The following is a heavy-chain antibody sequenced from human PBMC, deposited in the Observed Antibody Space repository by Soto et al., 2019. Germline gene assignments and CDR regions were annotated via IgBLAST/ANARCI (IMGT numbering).Heavy chain of an antibody. Sequence: SETLSLTCTVSGGSISSSSYYWGWIRQPPGKGLEWIGSIYYSGSTYYNPSLKSRVTISVDTSKNQFSLKLSSVTAADTAVYYCARPGTEDSSSWYPVAFDIWGQGTMVTVSS. CDR2: IYYSGST. J-gene: IGHJ3*02. D-gene: IGHD6-13*01. CDR1: GGSISSSSYY. CDR3: ARPGTEDSSSWYPVAFDI. V-gene: IGHV4-39*01.